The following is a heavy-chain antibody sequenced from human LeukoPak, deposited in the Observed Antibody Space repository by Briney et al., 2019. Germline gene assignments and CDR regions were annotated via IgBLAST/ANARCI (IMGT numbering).Heavy chain of an antibody. V-gene: IGHV1-2*02. J-gene: IGHJ5*02. Sequence: ASVKVSCKASGYTFTGYYMHWVRQAPGQGLEWMGWINPNSGGTNYAQKFQGRVTMTRDTSISTAYMELSRLRSDDTAVYYCARDPLGYCSSTSCGLCDPWHQGTLVTVSS. CDR1: GYTFTGYY. D-gene: IGHD2-2*01. CDR3: ARDPLGYCSSTSCGLCDP. CDR2: INPNSGGT.